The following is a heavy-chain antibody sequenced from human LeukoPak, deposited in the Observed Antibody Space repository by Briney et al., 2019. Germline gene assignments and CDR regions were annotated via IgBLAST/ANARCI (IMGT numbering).Heavy chain of an antibody. D-gene: IGHD3-10*01. V-gene: IGHV5-51*01. Sequence: PGESLKISCKGSGYSFVNYWIGWVRRMPGKCLEWMGIIHPGDSDTRYSPSFQGQVTISAEKSISTAYLQWSSLKASDTAMYYCARRGEGPIGGIGYWGQGTLVTVSS. CDR2: IHPGDSDT. CDR3: ARRGEGPIGGIGY. CDR1: GYSFVNYW. J-gene: IGHJ4*02.